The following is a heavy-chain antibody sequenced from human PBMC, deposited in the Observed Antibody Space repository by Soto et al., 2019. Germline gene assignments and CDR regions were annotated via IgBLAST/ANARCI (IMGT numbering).Heavy chain of an antibody. CDR3: AKDRYSSTWYFDY. D-gene: IGHD6-13*01. CDR1: GFSFSNYY. CDR2: IAGSGHDK. J-gene: IGHJ4*02. V-gene: IGHV3-23*01. Sequence: GGSLTLSCAASGFSFSNYYMTWVRQAPGEGLEWVSSIAGSGHDKYYADSVKGRFTISRDNTRTTLYLQMNTLRAEDTAVYYCAKDRYSSTWYFDYWGQGT.